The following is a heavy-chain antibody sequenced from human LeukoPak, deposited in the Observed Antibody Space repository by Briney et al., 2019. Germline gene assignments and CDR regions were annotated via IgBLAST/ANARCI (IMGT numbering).Heavy chain of an antibody. J-gene: IGHJ4*02. CDR3: ASNDILTGYYSWAYFDY. CDR1: GFTVSSNY. D-gene: IGHD3-9*01. V-gene: IGHV3-53*01. CDR2: IYSGGST. Sequence: GGSLRLSCAASGFTVSSNYMSWVRQAPGKGLEWVSVIYSGGSTYYADSVKGRFTISRDNSKNTLYLQMNSLRAEDTAVYYCASNDILTGYYSWAYFDYWGQGTLVTVSS.